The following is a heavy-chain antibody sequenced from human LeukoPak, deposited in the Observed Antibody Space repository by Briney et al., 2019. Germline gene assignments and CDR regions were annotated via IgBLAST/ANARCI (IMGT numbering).Heavy chain of an antibody. CDR2: IYPGDSDT. V-gene: IGHV5-51*01. D-gene: IGHD5-18*01. CDR1: GYSFTNYW. J-gene: IGHJ4*02. CDR3: ARRHKRGAYSYGVDY. Sequence: GESLKISWKGSGYSFTNYWIAWVRQIPGKGLEWVGIIYPGDSDTRYSPSFQGQVTISADKSISTAYLQWNSLKASDTAMYYCARRHKRGAYSYGVDYWGQGTLVTVSS.